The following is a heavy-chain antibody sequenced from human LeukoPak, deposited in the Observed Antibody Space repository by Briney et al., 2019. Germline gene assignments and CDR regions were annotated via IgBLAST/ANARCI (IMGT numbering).Heavy chain of an antibody. CDR2: ISAYNGIT. J-gene: IGHJ4*02. CDR3: ARERAYYYGSGSYED. Sequence: ASVKVSCKASGYTFTSYGISWVRQAPGQGLEWMGWISAYNGITNYAQKLQGRVTMTTDTSTSTAYMELRSLRSDDTAVYYCARERAYYYGSGSYEDWGQGTLVTVSS. V-gene: IGHV1-18*01. D-gene: IGHD3-10*01. CDR1: GYTFTSYG.